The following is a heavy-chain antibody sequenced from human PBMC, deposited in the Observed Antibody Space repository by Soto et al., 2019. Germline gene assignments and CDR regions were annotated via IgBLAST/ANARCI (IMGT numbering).Heavy chain of an antibody. CDR1: GGSISSSSYY. CDR3: ATRRTGYSSSWYYYYGMDV. D-gene: IGHD6-13*01. V-gene: IGHV4-39*01. CDR2: IYYSGST. Sequence: PSETLSLTCTVSGGSISSSSYYWGWIRQPPGKGLEWIGSIYYSGSTYYNPSLKSRVTISVDTSKNQFSLKLSSVTAADTAVYYRATRRTGYSSSWYYYYGMDVWGQGTTVTVSS. J-gene: IGHJ6*02.